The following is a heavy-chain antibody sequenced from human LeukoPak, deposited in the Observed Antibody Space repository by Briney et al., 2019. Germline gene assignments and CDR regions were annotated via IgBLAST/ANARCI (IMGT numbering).Heavy chain of an antibody. CDR2: INPKTGKP. Sequence: AAVKVSCKHSVYTFTNYGIGWGRETPGPRLWWVWWINPKTGKPTYAQAFTRRFVFSLDTSLSTPYPQISSLKDEDTPVCFCARSSRTLLKGIAAAPSIVGAKAPDYWGHGTLVTVSS. D-gene: IGHD1-26*01. CDR3: ARSSRTLLKGIAAAPSIVGAKAPDY. J-gene: IGHJ4*01. V-gene: IGHV7-4-1*02. CDR1: VYTFTNYG.